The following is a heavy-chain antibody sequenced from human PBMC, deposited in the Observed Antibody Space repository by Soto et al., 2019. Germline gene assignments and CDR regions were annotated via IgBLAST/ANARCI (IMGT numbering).Heavy chain of an antibody. CDR2: IKSKTDGGTI. CDR1: GFTFSNAW. Sequence: EVQLVESGGGLVKPGGSLRLSCAASGFTFSNAWMTWVRQAPGKGLEWVGRIKSKTDGGTIDYAAPVKGRFTVSRDDSETTLYLQMNSLKTEDTAVYYCTTDSGYSRSSLYFDYWGQGTQVTVSS. J-gene: IGHJ4*02. D-gene: IGHD6-6*01. V-gene: IGHV3-15*01. CDR3: TTDSGYSRSSLYFDY.